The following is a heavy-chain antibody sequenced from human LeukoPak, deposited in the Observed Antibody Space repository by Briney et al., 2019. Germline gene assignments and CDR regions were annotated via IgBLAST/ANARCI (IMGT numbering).Heavy chain of an antibody. CDR1: GFTFSSYG. V-gene: IGHV3-30*18. Sequence: GRSLTLSCAASGFTFSSYGMHWVRQAPGKGLEWVAVISYDGSNKYYADSVKGRFTISRDNSKNTLYLQMNSLRAEDTAVYYCAKGGYFVVYWGQGTLVTVSS. CDR3: AKGGYFVVY. D-gene: IGHD3-9*01. CDR2: ISYDGSNK. J-gene: IGHJ4*02.